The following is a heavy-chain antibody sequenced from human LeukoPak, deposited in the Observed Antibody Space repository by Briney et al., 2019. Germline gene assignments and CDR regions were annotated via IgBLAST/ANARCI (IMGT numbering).Heavy chain of an antibody. CDR2: INPISGGT. Sequence: ASVKVSCKASGYTFTGYYMHWVRQAPGQGLEWMGWINPISGGTNYAQNFQGRVTVTRDTSISTAYMELSSLRSEDTAVYYCARDRAAAGTWGQGTLVTVSS. V-gene: IGHV1-2*02. D-gene: IGHD6-13*01. J-gene: IGHJ4*02. CDR3: ARDRAAAGT. CDR1: GYTFTGYY.